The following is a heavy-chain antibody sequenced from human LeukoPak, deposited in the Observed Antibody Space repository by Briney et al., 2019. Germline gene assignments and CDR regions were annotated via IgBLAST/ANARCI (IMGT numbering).Heavy chain of an antibody. Sequence: GRSLRLSCAASGLTFSSYAMHWVRQAPGKGLEWVAVISYDGSNKYYADSVKGRFTISRDNSKNTLYLQMNSLRAEDTAVYYCARENSGLDYWGQGTLVTVSS. J-gene: IGHJ4*02. CDR3: ARENSGLDY. V-gene: IGHV3-30-3*01. CDR2: ISYDGSNK. D-gene: IGHD5/OR15-5a*01. CDR1: GLTFSSYA.